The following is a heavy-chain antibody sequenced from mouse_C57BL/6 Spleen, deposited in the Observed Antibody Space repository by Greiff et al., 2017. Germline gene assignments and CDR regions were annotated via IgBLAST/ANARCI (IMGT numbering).Heavy chain of an antibody. D-gene: IGHD2-5*01. CDR1: GFNIKDYY. J-gene: IGHJ4*01. CDR2: IDPEDGET. CDR3: ATYYSNHYYAMDY. V-gene: IGHV14-2*01. Sequence: VQLQQSGAELVKPGASVKLSCTASGFNIKDYYMHWVKQRPEQGLEWIGRIDPEDGETKYAPKFQGKATITADTSSHTAYLQLSSLTSEDTAVYYCATYYSNHYYAMDYWGQGTSVTVSS.